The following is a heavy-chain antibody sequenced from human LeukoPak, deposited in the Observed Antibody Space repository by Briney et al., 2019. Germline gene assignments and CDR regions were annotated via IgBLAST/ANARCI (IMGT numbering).Heavy chain of an antibody. Sequence: GGSLRLSCAASGFTFDDYAMLWVRQAPGKGLEWVSLISWDGGNTYYADSVKGRFTISRDNSKNSLYLQMNSLRAEDTALYYCAKDIERDRYYGMDVWGKGTTVTVSS. J-gene: IGHJ6*04. CDR1: GFTFDDYA. CDR2: ISWDGGNT. V-gene: IGHV3-43D*04. CDR3: AKDIERDRYYGMDV.